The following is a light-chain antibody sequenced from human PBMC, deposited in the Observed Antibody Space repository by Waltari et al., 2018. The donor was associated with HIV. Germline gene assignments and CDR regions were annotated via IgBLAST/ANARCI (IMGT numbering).Light chain of an antibody. CDR3: CSYAGGYTLV. CDR2: DVT. CDR1: SSDVGGYNY. V-gene: IGLV2-11*01. Sequence: QSALTQPRSVSGSPGQSVTISCTGTSSDVGGYNYVSWYQQHAGKAPKLRIYDVTNRPSGVPDRFSGSKSGNTASLTISGLQAEDEADYFCCSYAGGYTLVFGGGTKLTVL. J-gene: IGLJ3*02.